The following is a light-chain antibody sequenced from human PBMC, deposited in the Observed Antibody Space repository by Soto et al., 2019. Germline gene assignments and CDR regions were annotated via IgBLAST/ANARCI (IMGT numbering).Light chain of an antibody. CDR1: SSDVGGYNY. V-gene: IGLV2-14*01. J-gene: IGLJ3*02. Sequence: QSVLTQPASVSGSPGQSITISCTGTSSDVGGYNYVSWYQQHPGKAPKLIIYEVSNRPSGVSYRFSGSKSVNTASLTFSGLQAQDEADYYCSSYTSSSTLVFGGGTKLTVL. CDR2: EVS. CDR3: SSYTSSSTLV.